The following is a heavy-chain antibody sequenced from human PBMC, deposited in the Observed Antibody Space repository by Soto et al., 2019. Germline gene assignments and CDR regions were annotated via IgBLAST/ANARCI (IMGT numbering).Heavy chain of an antibody. CDR3: ARDGVGAMGMGEMDV. CDR2: IYYHGNT. CDR1: GCSIRRGSYY. V-gene: IGHV4-31*03. D-gene: IGHD1-26*01. J-gene: IGHJ6*02. Sequence: VQLQEAGPGPVKPSKTLSLTCTCSGCSIRRGSYYLGWIRPPPGKGPEGVGYIYYHGNTYYNPSLKSRVTISLDTSKNQFSLKLTSVTAADTAVYYCARDGVGAMGMGEMDVWGQGTTVTVSS.